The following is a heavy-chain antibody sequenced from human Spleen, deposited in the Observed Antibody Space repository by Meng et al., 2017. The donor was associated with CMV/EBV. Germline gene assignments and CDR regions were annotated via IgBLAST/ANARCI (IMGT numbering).Heavy chain of an antibody. CDR3: AKGVSRTTVTTFDS. J-gene: IGHJ4*02. CDR1: GFSFGSYA. Sequence: GESLKISCATSGFSFGSYAMSWVRQAPGQGLEWVSVIYGGGYSTYYANSVKGRFSVSRDNSKNTLYLQMTSLRVEETAVYYCAKGVSRTTVTTFDSWGQGTLVTVSS. V-gene: IGHV3-23*03. D-gene: IGHD4-17*01. CDR2: IYGGGYST.